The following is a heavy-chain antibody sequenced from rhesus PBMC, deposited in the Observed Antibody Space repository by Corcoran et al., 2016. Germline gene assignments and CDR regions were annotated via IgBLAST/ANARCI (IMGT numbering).Heavy chain of an antibody. CDR2: VYGSSGST. CDR1: GSSISGAYA. J-gene: IGHJ4*01. D-gene: IGHD6-13*01. V-gene: IGHV4-76*01. Sequence: QVQLQESGPGLVKPSETLSLTCAVSGSSISGAYAWTWIRQPPGQGLEWIGYVYGSSGSTIYNPSLENRVSISKDTSKNQFSLKLSSVTAADTAVYYCVRDTSWPDQIFDYWGQGVLVTVSS. CDR3: VRDTSWPDQIFDY.